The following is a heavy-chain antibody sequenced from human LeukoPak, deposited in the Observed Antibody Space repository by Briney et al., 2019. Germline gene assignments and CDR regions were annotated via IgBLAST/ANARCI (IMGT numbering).Heavy chain of an antibody. D-gene: IGHD6-13*01. V-gene: IGHV3-21*01. Sequence: GGSLRLSCAPSGFTFSSYSMSWVREAPGKGLEWVSSISSSSSYIYYADSVKGRFTISRDNAKNSLYLQMNSLRAEDTAVYYCARGPYSSSWYVDYWGQGTLVTVSS. CDR2: ISSSSSYI. CDR3: ARGPYSSSWYVDY. CDR1: GFTFSSYS. J-gene: IGHJ4*02.